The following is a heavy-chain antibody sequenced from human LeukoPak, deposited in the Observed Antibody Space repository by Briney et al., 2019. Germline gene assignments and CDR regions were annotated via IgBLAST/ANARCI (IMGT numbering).Heavy chain of an antibody. D-gene: IGHD1-26*01. CDR1: GGSISSGDYY. J-gene: IGHJ3*02. CDR2: IYYSGST. V-gene: IGHV4-30-4*08. Sequence: SETLSLTCTVSGGSISSGDYYWSWIRQPPGKGLEWIGYIYYSGSTYYNPSLKSRVTISVDTSKNQFSLKLSSVTAADTAVYYCARVIVVDAFDIWGQGTMATVPS. CDR3: ARVIVVDAFDI.